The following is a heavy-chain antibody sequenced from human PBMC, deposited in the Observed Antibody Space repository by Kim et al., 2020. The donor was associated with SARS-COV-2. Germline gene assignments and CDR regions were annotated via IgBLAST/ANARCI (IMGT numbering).Heavy chain of an antibody. Sequence: GWSLRLSCAASGFTFSSYTMNWVRQAPGKGLEWVSYISSSSSTIYYADSVKGRFTISRDNAKNSLYLQMNSLRDEDTAVYYCARVSVYSSSWYWGEYFQHWGEGALVTVSS. CDR1: GFTFSSYT. J-gene: IGHJ1*01. CDR2: ISSSSSTI. CDR3: ARVSVYSSSWYWGEYFQH. D-gene: IGHD6-13*01. V-gene: IGHV3-48*02.